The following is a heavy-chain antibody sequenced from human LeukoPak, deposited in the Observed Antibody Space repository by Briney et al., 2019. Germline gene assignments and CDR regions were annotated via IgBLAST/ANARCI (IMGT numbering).Heavy chain of an antibody. V-gene: IGHV1-8*01. CDR1: GYSFTNFG. CDR2: MNPNSGNK. Sequence: GASVKVSCKASGYSFTNFGINWVRQATGQGLEWMGWMNPNSGNKGYAQKFQGRVTMTMNTSITTAYMELSSLRSEDTAVYYCARGPQWRGDYYYMDVWGRETTVTVSS. D-gene: IGHD6-19*01. CDR3: ARGPQWRGDYYYMDV. J-gene: IGHJ6*03.